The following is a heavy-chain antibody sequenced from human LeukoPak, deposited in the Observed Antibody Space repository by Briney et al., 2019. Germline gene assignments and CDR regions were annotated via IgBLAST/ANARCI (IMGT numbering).Heavy chain of an antibody. CDR2: TNHSGST. V-gene: IGHV4-34*01. CDR1: GGSFSGYY. Sequence: PSETLSLTCAVYGGSFSGYYWSWIRQPPGKGLEWIGETNHSGSTNYNPSLKSRVTISVDTSKNQFSLKLSSVTAADTAVYYCARGDSSGYYPRLNYGMDVWGQGTTVTVSS. D-gene: IGHD3-22*01. J-gene: IGHJ6*02. CDR3: ARGDSSGYYPRLNYGMDV.